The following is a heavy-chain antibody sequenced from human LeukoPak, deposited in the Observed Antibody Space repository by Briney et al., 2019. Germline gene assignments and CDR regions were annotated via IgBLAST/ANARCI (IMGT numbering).Heavy chain of an antibody. CDR2: IWYDGSNK. V-gene: IGHV3-33*01. Sequence: AGGSLRLSCAASGFTFSSYGMHWVRQAPGKGLEWVAVIWYDGSNKYYADSVKGRFTISRDNSKNTLYLQMNSLRAEDTAVYYCARDSTWNARTIYYYYYGMDVWGQGTTVSVFS. J-gene: IGHJ6*02. CDR3: ARDSTWNARTIYYYYYGMDV. D-gene: IGHD1-1*01. CDR1: GFTFSSYG.